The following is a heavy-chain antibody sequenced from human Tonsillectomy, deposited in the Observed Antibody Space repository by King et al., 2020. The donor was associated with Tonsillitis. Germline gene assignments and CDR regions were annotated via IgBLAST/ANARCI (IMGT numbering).Heavy chain of an antibody. CDR1: GFTFSSYA. CDR2: ISYDGSNK. Sequence: VQLVESGGGVVQPGRSLRLSCAASGFTFSSYAMHWVRQAPGKGLEWVAVISYDGSNKYYADSVKGRFTISRDNSKNTLYLQMNSLRAEDTAVYYCGGGGWYDSSGYSDYWGQGTLVTVSS. J-gene: IGHJ4*02. D-gene: IGHD3-22*01. V-gene: IGHV3-30*04. CDR3: GGGGWYDSSGYSDY.